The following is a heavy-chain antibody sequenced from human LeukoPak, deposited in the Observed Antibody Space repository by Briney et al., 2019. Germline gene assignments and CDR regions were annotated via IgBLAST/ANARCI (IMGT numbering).Heavy chain of an antibody. CDR2: IYTSGST. CDR1: GGSISSYY. CDR3: ARVVFRAYYYGMDV. D-gene: IGHD3-10*01. J-gene: IGHJ6*02. V-gene: IGHV4-4*09. Sequence: SETLSLTCTVSGGSISSYYWSWIRQPPGKGLEWIGYIYTSGSTNYHPSLKSRVTISVDTSKNQFSLKLSSVTAADTAVYYCARVVFRAYYYGMDVWGQGTTVTVSS.